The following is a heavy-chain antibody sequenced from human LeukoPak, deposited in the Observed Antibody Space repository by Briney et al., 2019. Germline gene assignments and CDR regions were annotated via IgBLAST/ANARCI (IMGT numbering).Heavy chain of an antibody. CDR2: INPNSGGT. CDR3: AREGLDSGSHFSAWFDP. D-gene: IGHD3-10*01. V-gene: IGHV1-2*02. J-gene: IGHJ5*02. Sequence: ASVKVSCKASGYTFTGYYMHWVRQAPGQGLEWMGWINPNSGGTNYAQKFQGRVTMTRDTSISTAYMELSRLRSDDTAVYYCAREGLDSGSHFSAWFDPWGQGTLVTVSS. CDR1: GYTFTGYY.